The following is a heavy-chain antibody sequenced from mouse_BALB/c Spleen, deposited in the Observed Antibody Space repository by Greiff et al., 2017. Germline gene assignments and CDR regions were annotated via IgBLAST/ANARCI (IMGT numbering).Heavy chain of an antibody. CDR3: VREGGNYVGAMDY. J-gene: IGHJ4*01. CDR1: GFSLTSYD. Sequence: VKLVESGPGLVAPSQSLSITCTVSGFSLTSYDISWIRQPPGKGLEWLGVIWTGGGTNYNSAFMSRLSISKDNSKSQVFLKMNSLQTDDTAIYYCVREGGNYVGAMDYWGQGTSVTVSS. D-gene: IGHD2-1*01. V-gene: IGHV2-9-2*01. CDR2: IWTGGGT.